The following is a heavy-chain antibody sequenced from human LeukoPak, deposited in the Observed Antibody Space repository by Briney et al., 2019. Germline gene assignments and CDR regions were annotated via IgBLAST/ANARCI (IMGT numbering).Heavy chain of an antibody. CDR2: INHSGST. Sequence: SETLSLTCAVYGGSSSGYYWSWIRQPPGKGLEWIGEINHSGSTNYNPSLKSRVTISVDTSKNQFSLKLSSVTAADTAVYYCARSSYSNYAEFDYWGQGTLVTVSS. J-gene: IGHJ4*02. CDR3: ARSSYSNYAEFDY. D-gene: IGHD4-11*01. V-gene: IGHV4-34*01. CDR1: GGSSSGYY.